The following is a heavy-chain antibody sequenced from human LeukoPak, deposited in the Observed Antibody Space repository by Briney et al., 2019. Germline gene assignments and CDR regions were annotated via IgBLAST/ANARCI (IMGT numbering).Heavy chain of an antibody. J-gene: IGHJ4*02. D-gene: IGHD6-13*01. V-gene: IGHV4-34*01. Sequence: SETLSLTCAVYGGSFSGYYWSWIRQPPGKGLEWIGEINHSGSTNYNPSPKSRVTISVDTSKNQFSLKLSSVTAADTAVYYCARHVAEYSSSWYLDYWGQGTLVTVSS. CDR1: GGSFSGYY. CDR3: ARHVAEYSSSWYLDY. CDR2: INHSGST.